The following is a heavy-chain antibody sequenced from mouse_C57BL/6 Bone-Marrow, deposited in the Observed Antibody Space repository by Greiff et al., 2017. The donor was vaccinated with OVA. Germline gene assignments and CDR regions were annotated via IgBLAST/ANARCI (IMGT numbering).Heavy chain of an antibody. J-gene: IGHJ2*01. D-gene: IGHD1-1*01. CDR3: ARRITTESFDY. Sequence: VQLQQPGAELVRPGTSVKLSCKASGYTFTSYWMHWVKQRPGQGLEWIGVIDPSDSYTNYNQKFKGKATLTVDTSSSTAYMQLSSLTSEDSAVYYCARRITTESFDYWGQGTTLTVSS. V-gene: IGHV1-59*01. CDR2: IDPSDSYT. CDR1: GYTFTSYW.